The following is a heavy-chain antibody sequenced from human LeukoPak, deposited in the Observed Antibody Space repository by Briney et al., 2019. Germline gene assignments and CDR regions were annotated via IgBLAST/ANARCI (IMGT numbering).Heavy chain of an antibody. D-gene: IGHD3-10*01. CDR3: ARDKAHSYGYYFDP. J-gene: IGHJ4*02. V-gene: IGHV4-4*08. CDR2: IANGAT. Sequence: SETLSLTCTVAGGGISTYYWNWSRQTPGKGLEWVGHIANGATDYNPSLKSRAIISVDTSKNQISLRLTSVTAADTAVYHCARDKAHSYGYYFDPWGPGTQVLVSS. CDR1: GGGISTYY.